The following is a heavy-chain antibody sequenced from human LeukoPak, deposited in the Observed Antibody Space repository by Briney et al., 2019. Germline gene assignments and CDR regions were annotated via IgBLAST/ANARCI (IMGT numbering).Heavy chain of an antibody. CDR2: ISSGSGYI. J-gene: IGHJ4*02. D-gene: IGHD6-13*01. Sequence: GGSLRLSCAASGFTFSSYNMNWVRQAPGKGLEWVSSISSGSGYIYYADSVKGRFTISRDNAKNSLYLQMNSLRAEDTAVYYCAESRGAAGNFDYWGQGTLVTVSS. V-gene: IGHV3-21*01. CDR3: AESRGAAGNFDY. CDR1: GFTFSSYN.